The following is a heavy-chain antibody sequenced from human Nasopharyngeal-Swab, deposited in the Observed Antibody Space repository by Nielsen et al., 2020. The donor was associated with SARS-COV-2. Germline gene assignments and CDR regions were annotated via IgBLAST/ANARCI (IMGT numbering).Heavy chain of an antibody. CDR2: IYSGGST. CDR3: ARDIYCSNTSCPNTGGTWFDP. D-gene: IGHD2-2*01. Sequence: GESLKISCAASGFTVSGNHMSWVRQAPGKGLEWVSVIYSGGSTYYADSVKGRFTISRDNSKNTLYLQMNSLRAEDTAVYYCARDIYCSNTSCPNTGGTWFDPWGQGTLVTVSS. J-gene: IGHJ5*02. CDR1: GFTVSGNH. V-gene: IGHV3-66*01.